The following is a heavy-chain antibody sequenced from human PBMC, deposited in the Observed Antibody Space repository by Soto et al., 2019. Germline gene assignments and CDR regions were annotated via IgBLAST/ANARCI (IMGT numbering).Heavy chain of an antibody. J-gene: IGHJ4*02. D-gene: IGHD5-12*01. Sequence: GGSLRLSCAVSGFTFSSYGMHWVRQAPGKGLEWVALISYDGSNKYYADSVKGRFTISRDNSKNTLYLQMNSLRAEDTAVYYCAKDMGWLQLTTFDYWGQGTLVTVSS. CDR1: GFTFSSYG. CDR2: ISYDGSNK. CDR3: AKDMGWLQLTTFDY. V-gene: IGHV3-30*18.